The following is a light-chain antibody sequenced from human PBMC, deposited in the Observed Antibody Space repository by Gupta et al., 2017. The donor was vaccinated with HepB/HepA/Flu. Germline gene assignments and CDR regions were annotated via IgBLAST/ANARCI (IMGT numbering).Light chain of an antibody. J-gene: IGLJ3*02. V-gene: IGLV5-45*02. Sequence: QAVLTPPSSLSASPGASDSATCALRSDIRVTTYRIYWYQQKPGSPPQYLLRYRSESEKHHGSGVPSRFSGSKDASANAGLLLISGLQSDDEADYYCTIWHSNTWGFGGGTKLTVL. CDR3: TIWHSNTWG. CDR1: SDIRVTTYR. CDR2: YRSESEK.